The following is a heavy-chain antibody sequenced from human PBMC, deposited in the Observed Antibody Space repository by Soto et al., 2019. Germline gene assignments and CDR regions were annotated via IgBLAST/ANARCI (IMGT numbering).Heavy chain of an antibody. J-gene: IGHJ5*01. CDR1: GGSVRAPDW. D-gene: IGHD1-1*01. CDR3: ARVRQGCSANNCYFDP. CDR2: VHISGHS. Sequence: SETLSLTCTLSGGSVRAPDWWNWVRQSPDKGLEWIAEVHISGHSNYNPSLRSRVSVSVDSSKNQFYLNLNSVTAADTAIYYCARVRQGCSANNCYFDPWGQGTQVTVSS. V-gene: IGHV4-4*02.